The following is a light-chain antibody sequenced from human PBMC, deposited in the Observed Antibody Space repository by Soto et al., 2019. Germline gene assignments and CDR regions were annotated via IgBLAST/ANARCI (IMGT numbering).Light chain of an antibody. CDR1: SSDVGAYDY. J-gene: IGLJ2*01. V-gene: IGLV2-14*01. CDR3: ASYRSTTLV. Sequence: QSALTQPASVSGSPGQSITISCTGTSSDVGAYDYVSWYQQHPDKAPKLMIFDVSSRPSGVSSRFSGSKSGNTASLTISGLQAEDEGDYYCASYRSTTLVFGGGTKLTVL. CDR2: DVS.